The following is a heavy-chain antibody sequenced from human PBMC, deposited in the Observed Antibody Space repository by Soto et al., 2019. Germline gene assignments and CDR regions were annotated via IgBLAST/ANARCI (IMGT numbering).Heavy chain of an antibody. Sequence: SETLSLTCGVSGYFISSGDYWGWLRQPPGKVLEWIGSIFHSGSAYYNPSLKNRVTISVDTSKNEFSLRLTSVTAADTAVYYCARDGTDNGSGLDYFDYWGQGTLVTVSS. CDR2: IFHSGSA. CDR3: ARDGTDNGSGLDYFDY. J-gene: IGHJ4*02. CDR1: GYFISSGDY. V-gene: IGHV4-38-2*02. D-gene: IGHD6-19*01.